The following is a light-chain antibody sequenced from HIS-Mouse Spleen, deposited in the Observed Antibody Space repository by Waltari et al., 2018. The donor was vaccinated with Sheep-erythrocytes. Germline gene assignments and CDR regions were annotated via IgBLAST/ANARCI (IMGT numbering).Light chain of an antibody. CDR3: CSYAGSSTPWV. CDR2: EGS. CDR1: SSDVGSYTL. V-gene: IGLV2-23*01. J-gene: IGLJ3*02. Sequence: QSALTQPASVSGSPGQSITLPCTGTSSDVGSYTLVSWYQQHPGKAPKLMIYEGSKRPSGVSNRFSGSKSGNTASLTISGLQAEDEADYYCCSYAGSSTPWVFGGGTKLTVL.